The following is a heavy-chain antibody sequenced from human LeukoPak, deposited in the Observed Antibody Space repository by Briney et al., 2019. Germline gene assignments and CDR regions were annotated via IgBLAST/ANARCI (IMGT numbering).Heavy chain of an antibody. V-gene: IGHV3-15*01. CDR1: GFTFTKAW. Sequence: GGALRLSRAASGFTFTKAWVGWVRPGPGEGVEWVGRIKSRPDGGTTDYAAPVKGRFTISRDDSKNTLYLHMNSLKTEDTAVYYCITVYDSVANWGQGTLVTVSS. J-gene: IGHJ4*02. D-gene: IGHD5-12*01. CDR2: IKSRPDGGTT. CDR3: ITVYDSVAN.